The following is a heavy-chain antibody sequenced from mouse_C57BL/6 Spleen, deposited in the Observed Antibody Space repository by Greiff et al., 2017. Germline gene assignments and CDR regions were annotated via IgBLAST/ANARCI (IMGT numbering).Heavy chain of an antibody. CDR3: ARNPLYGNYAMDY. J-gene: IGHJ4*01. CDR1: GYAFSSSW. D-gene: IGHD2-1*01. Sequence: QVQLQQSGPELVKPGASVKISCKASGYAFSSSWMNWVKQRPGKGLEWIGRIYPGDGDTNYNGKFKGKATLTADKSSSTAYMQLSSLTSEDSAVYFCARNPLYGNYAMDYWGQGTSVTVSS. CDR2: IYPGDGDT. V-gene: IGHV1-82*01.